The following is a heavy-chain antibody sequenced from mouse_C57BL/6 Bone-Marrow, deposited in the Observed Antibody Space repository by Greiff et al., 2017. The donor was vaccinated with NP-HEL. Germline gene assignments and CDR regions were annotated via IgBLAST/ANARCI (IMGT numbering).Heavy chain of an antibody. CDR3: ARPRTTVVGGDY. CDR2: IVPEDGET. J-gene: IGHJ4*01. CDR1: GFNIKDYY. Sequence: VQLQQSGAELVKPGASVKFSCTASGFNIKDYYMQWVKQRTEQGLEWIGRIVPEDGETKYAPKFQGKATITADTSSNTAYMQLSSLTSEDTAVYYCARPRTTVVGGDYWGQGTSVTVSS. D-gene: IGHD1-1*01. V-gene: IGHV14-2*01.